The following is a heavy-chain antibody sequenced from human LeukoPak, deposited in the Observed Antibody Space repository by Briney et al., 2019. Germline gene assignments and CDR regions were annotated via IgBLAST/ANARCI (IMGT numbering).Heavy chain of an antibody. V-gene: IGHV1-8*01. CDR3: AGGPPNCSGGSCSRSNWFDP. J-gene: IGHJ5*02. D-gene: IGHD2-15*01. CDR1: GYTFTSYD. Sequence: GASVKVSCKASGYTFTSYDINWVRQATGQGLEWMGWMNPNSGNTGYAQKFQGRVTMTRNTSISTAYMELSSLRSEDTAVYYCAGGPPNCSGGSCSRSNWFDPWGQGTLVTVSS. CDR2: MNPNSGNT.